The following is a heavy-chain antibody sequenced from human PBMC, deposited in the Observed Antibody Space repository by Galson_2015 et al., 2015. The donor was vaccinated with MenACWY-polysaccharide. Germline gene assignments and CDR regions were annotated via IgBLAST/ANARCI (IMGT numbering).Heavy chain of an antibody. CDR3: ASSDSRRRNWFDP. V-gene: IGHV1-69*06. CDR2: IIPIFGTA. Sequence: SVKVSCKASGGTFSSYAISWVRQAPGQGLEWMGGIIPIFGTANYAQKFQGRVTITADKSTSTAYMELSSLRSEDTAVYYCASSDSRRRNWFDPWGQGTLVTVSS. J-gene: IGHJ5*02. D-gene: IGHD1-14*01. CDR1: GGTFSSYA.